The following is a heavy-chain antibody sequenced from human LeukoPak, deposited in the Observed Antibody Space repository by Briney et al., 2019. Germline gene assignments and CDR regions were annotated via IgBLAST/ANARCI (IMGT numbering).Heavy chain of an antibody. CDR3: AKVGGRGAFDY. CDR1: GFTFDDYA. V-gene: IGHV3-9*01. CDR2: ISWNSGSI. Sequence: GGSLRLSCAASGFTFDDYAMHWVRQAPGRGLEWVSGISWNSGSIGYADSVKGRFTISRDNAKNSLYLQMNSLRAEDTALYYCAKVGGRGAFDYWGQGTLVTVSS. D-gene: IGHD3-16*01. J-gene: IGHJ4*02.